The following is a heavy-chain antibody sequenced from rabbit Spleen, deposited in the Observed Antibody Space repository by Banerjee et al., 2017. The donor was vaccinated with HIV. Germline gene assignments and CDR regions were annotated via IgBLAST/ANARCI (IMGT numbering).Heavy chain of an antibody. CDR2: IDAGSSAFT. V-gene: IGHV1S45*01. CDR3: ARDSGTSFSSYGMDL. D-gene: IGHD8-1*01. J-gene: IGHJ6*01. CDR1: GFSFSNKAV. Sequence: QEQLVESGGGLVKPGASLTLTCKASGFSFSNKAVMCWVRQAPGKGLEWIACIDAGSSAFTYFASWAKGRFTISKTSSTTVTLQMTRLTAADTATYFCARDSGTSFSSYGMDLWGQGTLVTVS.